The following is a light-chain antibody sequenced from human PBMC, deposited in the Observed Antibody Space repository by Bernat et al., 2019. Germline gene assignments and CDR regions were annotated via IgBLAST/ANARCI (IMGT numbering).Light chain of an antibody. J-gene: IGKJ2*01. CDR3: QQYDNTPPAYT. CDR1: QSIIGSY. V-gene: IGKV3-20*01. Sequence: EIVLTQSPGTLSLSPGERATLSCRASQSIIGSYLAWYQQIPGQAPRLLIYGASSRATGIPDRFSGSGSGTDFTLTISRLEPEDFAVYYCQQYDNTPPAYTFGQGTKLEIK. CDR2: GAS.